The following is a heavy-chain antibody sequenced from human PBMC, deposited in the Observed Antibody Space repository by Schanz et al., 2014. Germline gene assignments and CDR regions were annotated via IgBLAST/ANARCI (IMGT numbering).Heavy chain of an antibody. V-gene: IGHV4-59*08. CDR1: GVSIGGYH. Sequence: QVQLQESGPGLVKPSETLSLTCTVSGVSIGGYHWSWIRQPPGKGLEWIGYIYYTGSTNYNPALKSRVTIPVDTSKTQFSLKRSSVTAADTAVYYCAGSGYYLLEYWGQGTRVTVSS. CDR3: AGSGYYLLEY. J-gene: IGHJ4*02. CDR2: IYYTGST. D-gene: IGHD3-3*01.